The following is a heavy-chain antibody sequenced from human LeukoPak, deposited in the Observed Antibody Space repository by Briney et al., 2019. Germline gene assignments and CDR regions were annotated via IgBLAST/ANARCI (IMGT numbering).Heavy chain of an antibody. CDR1: GFNITSNY. CDR2: IYSGGFT. Sequence: QPGGSLRPSCAASGFNITSNYMNWVRQAPGKGLEWVAIIYSGGFTYYRDSVKGRFTIYRDNSKNTVYLQMNSLRVEDTAVYYCAREGMGYFDSWGQGTLVTVSS. CDR3: AREGMGYFDS. J-gene: IGHJ4*02. D-gene: IGHD5-24*01. V-gene: IGHV3-66*01.